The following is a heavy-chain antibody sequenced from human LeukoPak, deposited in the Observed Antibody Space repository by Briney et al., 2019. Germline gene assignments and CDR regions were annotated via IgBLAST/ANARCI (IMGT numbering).Heavy chain of an antibody. CDR1: GFTLKSVV. Sequence: GGSLRLSCAPSGFTLKSVVLHWVRQAPGKGLEHLSLISRDGDSAYYLSSVRGRFTISRYNSKNTLYLQMDNLRPGDTGVYYCAKSQTAQYIYGPYEDFYHRDVWGRGTAVTVSS. V-gene: IGHV3-64*04. CDR3: AKSQTAQYIYGPYEDFYHRDV. CDR2: ISRDGDSA. D-gene: IGHD4-17*01. J-gene: IGHJ6*03.